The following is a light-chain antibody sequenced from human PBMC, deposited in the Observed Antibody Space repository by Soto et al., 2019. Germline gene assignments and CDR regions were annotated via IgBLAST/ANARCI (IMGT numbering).Light chain of an antibody. Sequence: QSVLTQPASVSGSPGQSITISCTGTSSDVGGYNYVSWYQQHPGKAPKLMIYEVSNRPSGVSNRFSGSKSGNTASLTISGLLAEDEADYYCSSYTSSSTLDVFGTGTKVTVL. V-gene: IGLV2-14*01. J-gene: IGLJ1*01. CDR2: EVS. CDR1: SSDVGGYNY. CDR3: SSYTSSSTLDV.